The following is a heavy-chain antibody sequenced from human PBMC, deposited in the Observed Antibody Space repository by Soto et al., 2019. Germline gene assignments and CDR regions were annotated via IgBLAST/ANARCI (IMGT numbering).Heavy chain of an antibody. V-gene: IGHV3-49*03. D-gene: IGHD4-17*01. Sequence: GGSLRLSCTASGFTFGDYAMSWYRQAPGKGLEWIGFIRSKAYGGTTDYAASVKCRFTISRDDSKSIAYLQMNSLKTEDTAVYYCTSPGPYGDYYNYLDYWGQGTLVTVSS. CDR1: GFTFGDYA. CDR2: IRSKAYGGTT. CDR3: TSPGPYGDYYNYLDY. J-gene: IGHJ4*02.